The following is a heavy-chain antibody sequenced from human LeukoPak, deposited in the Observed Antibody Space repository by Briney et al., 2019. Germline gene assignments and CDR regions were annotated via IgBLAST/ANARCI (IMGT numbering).Heavy chain of an antibody. CDR3: ARDAYSGYGPPDYFMDV. D-gene: IGHD5-12*01. CDR2: IYYSGST. V-gene: IGHV4-59*01. J-gene: IGHJ6*03. Sequence: SETLSLTCTVSGGSISSYYWSWIRQPPGKGLEWIGYIYYSGSTNYNPSLKSRVTISVDTSKNQFSLKLSSVTAADTAVYYCARDAYSGYGPPDYFMDVWGKGTTVTISS. CDR1: GGSISSYY.